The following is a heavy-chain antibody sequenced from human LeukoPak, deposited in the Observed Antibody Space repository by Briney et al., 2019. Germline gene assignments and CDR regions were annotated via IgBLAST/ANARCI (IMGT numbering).Heavy chain of an antibody. CDR3: ARDVGYSSSTRNWFDP. CDR1: GGSISSGDYY. J-gene: IGHJ5*02. D-gene: IGHD5-18*01. Sequence: PSETLSLTCTVSGGSISSGDYYWSWIRQPPGKGLEWIGYIYYSGSTYYNPSLKSRVTISVDTSKNQFSLKLSSVTAADTAVYYCARDVGYSSSTRNWFDPWGQGTLITVSS. CDR2: IYYSGST. V-gene: IGHV4-30-4*08.